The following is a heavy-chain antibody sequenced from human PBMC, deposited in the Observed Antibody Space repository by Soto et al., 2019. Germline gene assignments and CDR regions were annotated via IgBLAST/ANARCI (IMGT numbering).Heavy chain of an antibody. CDR1: GFTFSNAW. CDR2: IKSKTDGGTT. D-gene: IGHD2-2*02. V-gene: IGHV3-15*01. Sequence: EVQLVESGGGLVKPGGPLRLSCAASGFTFSNAWMSWVRQAPGKGLEWVGRIKSKTDGGTTDYAAPVQGRFTISRDDSKNTLYLQMNSLKTEDTAVYYCTTDAPSRYCCSTSCYKSDYWGQGTLVTVSS. CDR3: TTDAPSRYCCSTSCYKSDY. J-gene: IGHJ4*02.